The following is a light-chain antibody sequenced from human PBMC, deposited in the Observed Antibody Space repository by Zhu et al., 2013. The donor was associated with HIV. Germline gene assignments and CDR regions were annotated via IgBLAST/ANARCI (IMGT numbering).Light chain of an antibody. CDR2: DAS. J-gene: IGKJ1*01. CDR3: LQHHTYPWT. V-gene: IGKV1-33*01. Sequence: DIQMTQSPASLSASVGDTVTITCQASQDINNYLNWYQQKPGIAPKLLIYDASNLEIGVPSRFSGSGSGTSFSFTVRGLQPEDFATYFCLQHHTYPWTFGQATKVEIK. CDR1: QDINNY.